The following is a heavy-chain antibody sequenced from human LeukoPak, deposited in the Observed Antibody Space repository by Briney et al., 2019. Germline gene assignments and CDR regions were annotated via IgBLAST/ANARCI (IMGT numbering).Heavy chain of an antibody. CDR3: AKGLTPGIQLWPQDAFDI. CDR1: GFPFRRFG. V-gene: IGHV3-30*18. J-gene: IGHJ3*02. Sequence: PGRSLSLSCAVSGFPFRRFGMPWVPRAPGQGGGGGGVLSYDGSTKYYADSVKGRFTISRDNSKNTLYLRMNSLRTEDTAVYFCAKGLTPGIQLWPQDAFDIRGQGTMVTVSS. CDR2: LSYDGSTK. D-gene: IGHD5-18*01.